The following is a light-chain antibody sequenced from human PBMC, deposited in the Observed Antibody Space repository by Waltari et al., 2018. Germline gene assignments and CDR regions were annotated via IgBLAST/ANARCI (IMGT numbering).Light chain of an antibody. CDR3: HLESNWWT. Sequence: EIGMRQSPATLSGTPGERATLSCRASQRGRRRGDWYQQKPGKAPRLLIYDASRRATCIPDRFSGSGSGTEFTLTILILEPEDVAVYFFHLESNWWTFGPGTKVEIK. CDR1: QRGRRR. V-gene: IGKV3D-15*03. J-gene: IGKJ1*01. CDR2: DAS.